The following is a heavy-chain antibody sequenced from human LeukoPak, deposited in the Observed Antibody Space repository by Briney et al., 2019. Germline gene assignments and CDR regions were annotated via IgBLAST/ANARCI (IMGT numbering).Heavy chain of an antibody. V-gene: IGHV3-23*01. CDR1: GFTFSSYA. J-gene: IGHJ4*02. D-gene: IGHD3-10*01. Sequence: SGGSLRLSCAASGFTFSSYAMSWVRQAPGKGLEWVSAISGSGGRTYYADSVKGRFTISRDNSKNTLYLQMNSLRAEDTAVYYCAKQAGRFGDIIGYWGQGTLVTVSS. CDR2: ISGSGGRT. CDR3: AKQAGRFGDIIGY.